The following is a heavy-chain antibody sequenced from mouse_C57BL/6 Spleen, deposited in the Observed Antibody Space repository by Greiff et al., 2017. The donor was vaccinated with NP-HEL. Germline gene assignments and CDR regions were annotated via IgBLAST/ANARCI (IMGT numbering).Heavy chain of an antibody. CDR2: IYPRSGNT. Sequence: VQRVESGAELARPGASVKLSCKASGYTFTSYGISWVKQRTGQGLEWIGEIYPRSGNTYYNEKFKGKATLTADKSSSTAYMELRSLTSEDSAVYFCARDSNYGYWGQGTTLTVSS. CDR1: GYTFTSYG. J-gene: IGHJ2*01. V-gene: IGHV1-81*01. D-gene: IGHD2-5*01. CDR3: ARDSNYGY.